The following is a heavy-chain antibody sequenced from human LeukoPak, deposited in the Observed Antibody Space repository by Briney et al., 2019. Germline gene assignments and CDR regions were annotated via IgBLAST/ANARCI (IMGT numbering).Heavy chain of an antibody. CDR2: IYYSGST. CDR3: ASEDLTFGVVIYDAFDI. V-gene: IGHV4-39*01. CDR1: GGSISSSSYY. D-gene: IGHD3-3*01. J-gene: IGHJ3*02. Sequence: KPSETLSLTCTVSGGSISSSSYYWGWIRQPPGKGLEWIGSIYYSGSTYYNPSLKSRVTISVDTSKNQFSLKLSSVTAADTAVYYCASEDLTFGVVIYDAFDIWGQGTMVTVSS.